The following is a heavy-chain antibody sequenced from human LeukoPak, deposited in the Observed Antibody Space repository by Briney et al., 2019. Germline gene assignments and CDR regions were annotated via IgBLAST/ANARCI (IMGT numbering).Heavy chain of an antibody. V-gene: IGHV4-39*07. CDR1: GGSINSSTYY. CDR2: ISYSGST. D-gene: IGHD3-10*01. CDR3: TRGPSGLRSPVNA. Sequence: SETLSLTCTVSGGSINSSTYYWGWIRQPPGKGLEWIGSISYSGSTYYNPSLKSRVTISVDTSKNQFSLNITSVTAADTAVSYCTRGPSGLRSPVNAWGQGTTVTVSS. J-gene: IGHJ3*01.